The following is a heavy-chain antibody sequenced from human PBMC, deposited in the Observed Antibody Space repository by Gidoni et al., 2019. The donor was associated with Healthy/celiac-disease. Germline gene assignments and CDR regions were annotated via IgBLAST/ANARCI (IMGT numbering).Heavy chain of an antibody. CDR2: INSNTDGGTT. D-gene: IGHD3-10*01. CDR1: GFPFSHAW. Sequence: EVQLVESEGGWVTPGGSLRLSCAASGFPFSHAWMNWVCQAPGRGLEWVGRINSNTDGGTTDYAAPVNGRFTISRDDSKNTLYLQMNSLKTEDTAVYYCTTDYYYGSGSYPPGAFDIWGQGTMVTVSS. J-gene: IGHJ3*02. CDR3: TTDYYYGSGSYPPGAFDI. V-gene: IGHV3-15*07.